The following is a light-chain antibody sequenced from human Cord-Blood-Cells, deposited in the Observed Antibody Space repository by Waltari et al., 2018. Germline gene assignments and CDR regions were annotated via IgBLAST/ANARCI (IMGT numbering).Light chain of an antibody. V-gene: IGLV1-47*01. CDR3: AAWDDSLSGCV. CDR2: RNN. CDR1: SSNIGRHY. J-gene: IGLJ3*02. Sequence: QSVLTPPPSASGSPAQGVTIPFSGGSSNIGRHYVYWYQHLPGAAPKLPSYRNNQRPSGVPDRFAGSKSGTSASLAISGLRSEDEADYYCAAWDDSLSGCVFGGGTKLTVL.